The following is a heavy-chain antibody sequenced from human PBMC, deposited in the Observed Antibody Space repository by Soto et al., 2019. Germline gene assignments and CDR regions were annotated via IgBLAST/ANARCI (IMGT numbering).Heavy chain of an antibody. Sequence: GGSLILSCVASGITFGGRAMSWVRQAPGEGLEWVSTITDSGGDAKYADSVRGRFTISRDNFYNTVSLQMSSLRTEDSAVYYCARGSTDSYPGSRVFDFWGRGTLVTVSS. V-gene: IGHV3-23*01. CDR1: GITFGGRA. D-gene: IGHD3-10*01. CDR2: ITDSGGDA. J-gene: IGHJ4*02. CDR3: ARGSTDSYPGSRVFDF.